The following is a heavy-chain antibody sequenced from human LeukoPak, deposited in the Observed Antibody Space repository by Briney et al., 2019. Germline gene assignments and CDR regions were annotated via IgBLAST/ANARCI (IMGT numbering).Heavy chain of an antibody. CDR2: INLNNGAT. V-gene: IGHV1-2*02. CDR3: ARRYCTTGSCYSAIDY. CDR1: GYTFTGYY. J-gene: IGHJ4*02. D-gene: IGHD2-15*01. Sequence: GASVKVSCKASGYTFTGYYMHWVRQAPGQGLEWMGWINLNNGATNYAQKFQGRVTMTRDTSISTAYMELSRLTSDDTAVYYCARRYCTTGSCYSAIDYWGLGTLVTVSS.